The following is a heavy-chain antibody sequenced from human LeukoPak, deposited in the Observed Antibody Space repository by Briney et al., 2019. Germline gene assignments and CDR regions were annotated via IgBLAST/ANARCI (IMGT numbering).Heavy chain of an antibody. Sequence: GGSLRLSCAASGFIVSSNYMSCVRQAPGKGLEWVSVIYSGGSTYYADSVKGRFTISRDNSKNTLYLQMNSLRAEDTAVYYCARERVMVRGVQSFDYWGQGTLVTVSS. V-gene: IGHV3-53*01. J-gene: IGHJ4*02. D-gene: IGHD3-10*01. CDR3: ARERVMVRGVQSFDY. CDR1: GFIVSSNY. CDR2: IYSGGST.